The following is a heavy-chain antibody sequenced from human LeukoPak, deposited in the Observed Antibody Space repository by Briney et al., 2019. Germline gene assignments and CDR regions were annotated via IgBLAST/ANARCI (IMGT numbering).Heavy chain of an antibody. CDR1: GGPISTYY. CDR2: IYSTVST. V-gene: IGHV4-59*01. CDR3: ARATSWSYYYMDV. Sequence: SETLSLTCTVSGGPISTYYWGWIRQSPGKELEWIGYIYSTVSTSYNPSLKSRVAISVDTSKNQFSLKLSSVTAADTAVYYCARATSWSYYYMDVWAKGTTVTVSS. J-gene: IGHJ6*03.